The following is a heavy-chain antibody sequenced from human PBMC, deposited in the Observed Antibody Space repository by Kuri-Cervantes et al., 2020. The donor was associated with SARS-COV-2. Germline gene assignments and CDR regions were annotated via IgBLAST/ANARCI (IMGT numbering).Heavy chain of an antibody. Sequence: GGSLRLSCAASGFTFSNYAIHWVRQAPGKGLEWVATIRQDGGEKYYVDSVTGRFTISRDNSKNTLYLQMNSLRAEDTAVYYCARAQYYYGSGSVYYYGMDVWGQGTTVTVSS. CDR3: ARAQYYYGSGSVYYYGMDV. V-gene: IGHV3-7*01. CDR1: GFTFSNYA. D-gene: IGHD3-10*01. CDR2: IRQDGGEK. J-gene: IGHJ6*02.